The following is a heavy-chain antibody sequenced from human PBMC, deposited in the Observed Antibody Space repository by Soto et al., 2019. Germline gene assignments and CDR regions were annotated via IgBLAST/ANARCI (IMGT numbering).Heavy chain of an antibody. J-gene: IGHJ4*02. Sequence: GGSLRLSCAASGFTFSSYGMHWVRQAPGKGLEWVAVISYEGSNKYYADSVKGRFTISRDNSKNTLYLQMNCLGAENTAVYYSAKDLCSSGRESYFDYWGQGTLVTVSS. CDR1: GFTFSSYG. D-gene: IGHD6-19*01. V-gene: IGHV3-30*18. CDR3: AKDLCSSGRESYFDY. CDR2: ISYEGSNK.